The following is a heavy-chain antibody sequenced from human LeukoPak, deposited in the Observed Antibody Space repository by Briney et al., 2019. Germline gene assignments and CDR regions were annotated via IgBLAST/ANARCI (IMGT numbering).Heavy chain of an antibody. D-gene: IGHD6-19*01. V-gene: IGHV3-48*03. J-gene: IGHJ3*02. Sequence: GGSLRLSCAASGFNFSAYEMNWVRQAPGKGLEWVSYISSSGSNTYYADSVKGRFTISRGNDKKSLYLQSAGLRAEEAAVYYCARTGRQWPVQLRVDIWGQGKMGTVSS. CDR2: ISSSGSNT. CDR3: ARTGRQWPVQLRVDI. CDR1: GFNFSAYE.